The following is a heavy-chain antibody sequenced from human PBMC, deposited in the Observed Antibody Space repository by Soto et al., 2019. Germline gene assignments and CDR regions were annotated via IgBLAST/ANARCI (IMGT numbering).Heavy chain of an antibody. V-gene: IGHV3-30-3*01. J-gene: IGHJ4*02. Sequence: GGSLRLSCAASAFTFSSYAMHWVRQAPGKGLDWVAVISYDGSDKYYADSVKGRFTVSRDNSKNTLYLQMNSLRAEDTAVYYCAKGKLGILGYWGQGTLVTVSS. CDR2: ISYDGSDK. CDR3: AKGKLGILGY. D-gene: IGHD7-27*01. CDR1: AFTFSSYA.